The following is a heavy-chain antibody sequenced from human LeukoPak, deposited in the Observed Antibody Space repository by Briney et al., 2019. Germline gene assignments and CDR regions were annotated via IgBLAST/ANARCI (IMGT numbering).Heavy chain of an antibody. CDR1: GGSISSYY. D-gene: IGHD1-26*01. J-gene: IGHJ4*02. CDR2: IYYSGST. V-gene: IGHV4-59*01. Sequence: PSETLTLTCTVSGGSISSYYLSWIRQPPGKGLEWIGYIYYSGSTNYNPSLKSRVTISVDTSKNQFSLKLSSVTAADTAVYYCASLRLGGSSPVYWGQGTLVTVSS. CDR3: ASLRLGGSSPVY.